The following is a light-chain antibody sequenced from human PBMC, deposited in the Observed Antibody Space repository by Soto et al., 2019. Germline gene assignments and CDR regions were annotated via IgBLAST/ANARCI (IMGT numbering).Light chain of an antibody. CDR2: DSS. Sequence: EVVLTQSPVTLSLSPGERATLSCRASQSVQSYLAWYQQKPGQAPRLLIYDSSNRATGVPARFSGSGSGTDFTLPISTLEPEDFAVYYCQHRSSWPVTFGQGTRLEIK. V-gene: IGKV3-11*01. CDR3: QHRSSWPVT. CDR1: QSVQSY. J-gene: IGKJ5*01.